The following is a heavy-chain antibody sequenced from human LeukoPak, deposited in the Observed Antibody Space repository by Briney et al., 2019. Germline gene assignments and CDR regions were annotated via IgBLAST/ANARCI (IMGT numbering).Heavy chain of an antibody. D-gene: IGHD6-6*01. CDR1: GYTFTSYA. Sequence: ASVKVSCKASGYTFTSYAMNWVRQAPGQGLEWMGWINTNTGNPTYAQGFTGRFVFSLDTSVSTAYLQISSLKAEDTAVYYCARDLIAARRKGGRNAWIDPWGQGTLVTVSS. J-gene: IGHJ5*02. CDR2: INTNTGNP. V-gene: IGHV7-4-1*02. CDR3: ARDLIAARRKGGRNAWIDP.